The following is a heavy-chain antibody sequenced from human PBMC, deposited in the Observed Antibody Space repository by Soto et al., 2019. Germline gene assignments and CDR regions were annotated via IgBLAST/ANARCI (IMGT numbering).Heavy chain of an antibody. CDR3: AHSIAARTGSRCSGMAV. V-gene: IGHV2-5*02. D-gene: IGHD6-6*01. Sequence: QITLKESGPTLVKPTQTLTLTCTFSGFSLSTSGVGVGWIRQPPGKALEGLALIYWDDDKRYSPSLKSRLTITETTSKNQTVPTVTIMDPVDTATYYCAHSIAARTGSRCSGMAVWGQGTTVTVSS. CDR1: GFSLSTSGVG. CDR2: IYWDDDK. J-gene: IGHJ6*02.